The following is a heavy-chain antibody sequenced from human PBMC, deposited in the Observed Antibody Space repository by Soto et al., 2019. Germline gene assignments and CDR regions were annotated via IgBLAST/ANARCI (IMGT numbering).Heavy chain of an antibody. CDR2: IIPIFGTA. V-gene: IGHV1-69*01. CDR1: GGTFSSYA. CDR3: ARDRCSSTSCLRANWFDP. J-gene: IGHJ5*02. Sequence: QVQLVQSGAEVKKPGSSVKVSCKASGGTFSSYAISWVRQAPGQGLEWMGGIIPIFGTANYAQKFQGRVKITADESTSTAYMELSSLRSEDTAVYYCARDRCSSTSCLRANWFDPWGQGTLVTVSS. D-gene: IGHD2-2*01.